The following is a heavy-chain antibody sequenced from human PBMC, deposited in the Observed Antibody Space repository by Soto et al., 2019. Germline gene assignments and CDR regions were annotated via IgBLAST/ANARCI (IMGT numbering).Heavy chain of an antibody. Sequence: SETLSLTCAVSGGSISSMDWWTWVRQPPGKGLQWIGEIYHTGSTNYNPSLQSRVTISIDESRTSFSLNLDSVTATDAAVYYCATRRDGGPVWGQGTLVTVSS. J-gene: IGHJ4*02. D-gene: IGHD4-17*01. V-gene: IGHV4-4*02. CDR1: GGSISSMDW. CDR3: ATRRDGGPV. CDR2: IYHTGST.